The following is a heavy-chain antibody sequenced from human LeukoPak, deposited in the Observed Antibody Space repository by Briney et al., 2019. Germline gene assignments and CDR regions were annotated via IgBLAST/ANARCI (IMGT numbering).Heavy chain of an antibody. CDR2: IYYSGST. D-gene: IGHD1-26*01. J-gene: IGHJ4*02. CDR1: GYSISSGYY. CDR3: ARGEGGSYYLPFDY. V-gene: IGHV4-61*01. Sequence: SETLSLTCTVSGYSISSGYYWGWIRQPPGKGLEWIGYIYYSGSTNYNPSLKSRVTISVDTSKNQFSLKLSSVTAADTAVYYCARGEGGSYYLPFDYWGQGTLVTVSS.